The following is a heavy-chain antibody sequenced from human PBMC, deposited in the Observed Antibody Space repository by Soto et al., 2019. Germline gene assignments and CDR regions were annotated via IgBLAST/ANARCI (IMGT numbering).Heavy chain of an antibody. CDR2: ISTYNGNP. D-gene: IGHD2-15*01. Sequence: QVQLVQSGPEVKKPGASVKVSCEASGYTFTTSGISWVRQAPGQGLEWMGRISTYNGNPNSAQKFQGRVTMTADTATGTVYIDSLSLKSDATAVYHCARQRIWPYYFNGLDVWGPGTTGTVS. CDR3: ARQRIWPYYFNGLDV. V-gene: IGHV1-18*01. CDR1: GYTFTTSG. J-gene: IGHJ6*02.